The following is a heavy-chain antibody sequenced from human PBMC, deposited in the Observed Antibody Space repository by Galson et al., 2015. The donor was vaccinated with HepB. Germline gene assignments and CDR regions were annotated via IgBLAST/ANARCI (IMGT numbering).Heavy chain of an antibody. CDR2: ISSSSSYI. J-gene: IGHJ6*02. CDR3: ARRPSGDGYSSTYYYYGMDA. V-gene: IGHV3-21*01. D-gene: IGHD6-13*01. Sequence: SLRLSCAASGFTFSSYSMNWVRQAPGKGLEWVSSISSSSSYIYYADSVKGRFTISRDNAKNSLYLQMNSLRAEDTAVYYCARRPSGDGYSSTYYYYGMDAWGQGTTVTVSS. CDR1: GFTFSSYS.